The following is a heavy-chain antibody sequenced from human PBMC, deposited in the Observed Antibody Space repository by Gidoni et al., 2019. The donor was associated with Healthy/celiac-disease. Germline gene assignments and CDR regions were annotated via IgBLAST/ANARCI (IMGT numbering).Heavy chain of an antibody. D-gene: IGHD6-13*01. CDR2: INPNSGGT. Sequence: QVQLVQSGAEVKKPGASVKVSCKASGYTFTGYYMHWVRQAPGQGLEWMGWINPNSGGTNYAQKFQGWVTMTRDTSISTAYMELSRLRSDDTAVYYCARDQSQSIAAAVYKGVAFDIWGQGTMVTVSS. CDR1: GYTFTGYY. CDR3: ARDQSQSIAAAVYKGVAFDI. J-gene: IGHJ3*02. V-gene: IGHV1-2*04.